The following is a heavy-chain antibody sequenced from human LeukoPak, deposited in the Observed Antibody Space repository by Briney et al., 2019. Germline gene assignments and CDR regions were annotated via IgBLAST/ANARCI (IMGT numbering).Heavy chain of an antibody. Sequence: PSETLSLTCTVSGGSLSSSSYYWGWIRQPPGKGLEWIGRIYYSGSTYYNPSLKSRVIISVDTSKNQFSLKLSAVTAADTAVYYCARQTPEILRYFDWLLSPSWFDPWGQGTLVTVSS. J-gene: IGHJ5*02. CDR1: GGSLSSSSYY. V-gene: IGHV4-39*01. CDR2: IYYSGST. CDR3: ARQTPEILRYFDWLLSPSWFDP. D-gene: IGHD3-9*01.